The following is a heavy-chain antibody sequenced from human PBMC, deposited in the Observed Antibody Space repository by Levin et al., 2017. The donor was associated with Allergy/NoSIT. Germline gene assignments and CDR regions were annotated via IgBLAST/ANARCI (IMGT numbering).Heavy chain of an antibody. Sequence: GGSLRLSCTGSGFTFGDYAMSWVRQAPGKGLEWVGFIRNKAHGGTTEYAASVKGRLTISRDDSKSIAYLQMNSLKTEDTAVYFCARGGPPNYDYNWGSYRDGYFDYWGQGTLVIVSS. CDR1: GFTFGDYA. CDR2: IRNKAHGGTT. J-gene: IGHJ4*02. V-gene: IGHV3-49*04. D-gene: IGHD3-16*02. CDR3: ARGGPPNYDYNWGSYRDGYFDY.